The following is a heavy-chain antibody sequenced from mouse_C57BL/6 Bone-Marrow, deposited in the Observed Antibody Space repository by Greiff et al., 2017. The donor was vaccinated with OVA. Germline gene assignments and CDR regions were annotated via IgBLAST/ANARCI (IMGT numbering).Heavy chain of an antibody. CDR3: AIWGYGSPLDY. J-gene: IGHJ2*01. Sequence: QVQLQQPGAELVKPGASVKVSCKASGYTFTSYWMHWVKQRPGQGLEWIGRIHPSDSATNYNQKFKGKATLTVDKSSSTAYMQLSSLTSEDAAVYYCAIWGYGSPLDYWGQGTTLTVSS. D-gene: IGHD1-1*01. V-gene: IGHV1-74*01. CDR2: IHPSDSAT. CDR1: GYTFTSYW.